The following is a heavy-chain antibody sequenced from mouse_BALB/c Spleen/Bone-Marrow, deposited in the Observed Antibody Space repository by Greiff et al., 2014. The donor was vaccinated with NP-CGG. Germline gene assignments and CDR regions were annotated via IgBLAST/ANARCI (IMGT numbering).Heavy chain of an antibody. J-gene: IGHJ3*01. D-gene: IGHD6-1*01. CDR2: IIPSNGGT. V-gene: IGHV1S81*02. Sequence: VKMSCKASGYTFTSYYIYWVKQRPGHGLEWIGEIIPSNGGTNFNEKFKSKATLTEDKSSSTAYMQLSSLTSEDSAVYYCALVHRSDYWGQGTLVTVS. CDR1: GYTFTSYY. CDR3: ALVHRSDY.